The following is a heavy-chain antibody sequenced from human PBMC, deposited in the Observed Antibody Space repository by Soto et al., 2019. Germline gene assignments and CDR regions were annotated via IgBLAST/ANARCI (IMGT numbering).Heavy chain of an antibody. CDR1: GYTFTFYY. CDR2: INTRGGST. D-gene: IGHD1-26*01. Sequence: QVQLVQSGAEVRKPGAAVKVSCKASGYTFTFYYIHWVRQAPGQGLEWMGIINTRGGSTTYAQKFQGRVTITRDPSTSSVYMELGSLRSDDTAVYYCARQKIVGNTGFDSWGQGTLVTVSS. CDR3: ARQKIVGNTGFDS. J-gene: IGHJ4*02. V-gene: IGHV1-46*01.